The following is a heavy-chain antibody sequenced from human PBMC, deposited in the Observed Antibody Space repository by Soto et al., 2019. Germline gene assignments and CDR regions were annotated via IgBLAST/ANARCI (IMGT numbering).Heavy chain of an antibody. V-gene: IGHV4-30-4*01. Sequence: QVQLQESGPGLVKPSQTLSLTCTVSGGSISTVDYWWSWIRQSPDMGLEWIGHIYDGGRTYHNPSLESRVTMSVDTSKSQLSLTLSSVSAADTAVYYCARGPSGDKVDSWGQGTLVTVPS. CDR2: IYDGGRT. D-gene: IGHD7-27*01. J-gene: IGHJ4*02. CDR1: GGSISTVDYW. CDR3: ARGPSGDKVDS.